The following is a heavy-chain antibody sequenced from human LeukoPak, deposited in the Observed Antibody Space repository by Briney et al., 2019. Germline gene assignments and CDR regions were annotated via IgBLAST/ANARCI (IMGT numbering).Heavy chain of an antibody. J-gene: IGHJ4*02. CDR2: IKQDGSEK. Sequence: GGALRLSCAASGFTFSSYWMCWVCQAPGKGVGWVANIKQDGSEKYYVDSVKGRFTISNDNAKNSLYLQMNSLRAEDTAVYYCAREIAVAGGFYWGQGTLVTVSS. D-gene: IGHD6-19*01. CDR3: AREIAVAGGFY. CDR1: GFTFSSYW. V-gene: IGHV3-7*03.